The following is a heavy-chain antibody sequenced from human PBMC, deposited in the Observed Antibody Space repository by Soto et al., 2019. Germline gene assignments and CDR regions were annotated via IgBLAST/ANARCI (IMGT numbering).Heavy chain of an antibody. J-gene: IGHJ6*03. CDR1: GYTFTSYG. CDR2: ISAYNGNT. V-gene: IGHV1-18*01. D-gene: IGHD3-10*01. Sequence: ASVKVSCKASGYTFTSYGISWVRQAPGQGLEWMGWISAYNGNTNYAQKLKGRVTMTTDTSTSTAYMELRSLRSDDTAVYYCARGKVLLWFGELDYYYYMDVWGKGTTVTVSS. CDR3: ARGKVLLWFGELDYYYYMDV.